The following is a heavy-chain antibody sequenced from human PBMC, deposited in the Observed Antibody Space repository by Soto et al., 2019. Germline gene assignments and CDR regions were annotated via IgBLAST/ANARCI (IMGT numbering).Heavy chain of an antibody. V-gene: IGHV1-18*04. J-gene: IGHJ6*02. CDR1: GYTFTSYG. CDR2: ISAYNGNT. D-gene: IGHD5-12*01. CDR3: ARAMVAKIPLLYYGMDV. Sequence: ASVKVSCKASGYTFTSYGISWVRQAPGQGLEWMGWISAYNGNTNYAQKLQGRVTMTTDTSTSTAYMELRSLRSDDTAVYYCARAMVAKIPLLYYGMDVWGQGTTVTVSS.